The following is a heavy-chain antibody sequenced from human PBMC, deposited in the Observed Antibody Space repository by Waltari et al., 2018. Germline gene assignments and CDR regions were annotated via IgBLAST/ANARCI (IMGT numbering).Heavy chain of an antibody. Sequence: QVQLVQSGAEVRKPGASVKVPCQPSGYAFTRHYMPWVPQAPGQGLEWMGWIHPNSGGTNYAQKYQGRITMTRDTSISTVYMELSRLISNDTAVYYCARTYQSASYSDYWGQGTPVTVSS. D-gene: IGHD3-16*01. J-gene: IGHJ4*02. CDR3: ARTYQSASYSDY. CDR1: GYAFTRHY. CDR2: IHPNSGGT. V-gene: IGHV1-2*02.